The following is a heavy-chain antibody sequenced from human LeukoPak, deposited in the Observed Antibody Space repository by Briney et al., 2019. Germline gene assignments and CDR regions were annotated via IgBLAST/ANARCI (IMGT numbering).Heavy chain of an antibody. J-gene: IGHJ6*03. CDR2: ISSSGST. V-gene: IGHV4-59*01. CDR1: GGSISSYY. CDR3: ARAGSSWSSYYYYYYMDV. Sequence: PSETLSLTCTVSGGSISSYYWIWIRQPPGKGLEWIWCISSSGSTNYNPSLKTRVTISVDTSEKQFSLNLSSVTAADTAVYYCARAGSSWSSYYYYYYMDVWGKGTTVTVSS. D-gene: IGHD6-13*01.